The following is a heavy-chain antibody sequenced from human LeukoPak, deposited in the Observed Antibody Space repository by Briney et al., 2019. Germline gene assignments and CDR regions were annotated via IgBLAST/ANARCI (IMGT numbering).Heavy chain of an antibody. V-gene: IGHV3-30-3*01. Sequence: GRSLRLSCAASKFTFSTYAMHWVRQAPGKGLEWVALISNDGNKKYHAESVKGRFTISRENSNNTFYLQMNSLRPEDTAVYYCARADYYTSGTYRYYFDYWGQGTLVAVSS. CDR1: KFTFSTYA. CDR2: ISNDGNKK. CDR3: ARADYYTSGTYRYYFDY. J-gene: IGHJ4*02. D-gene: IGHD3-10*01.